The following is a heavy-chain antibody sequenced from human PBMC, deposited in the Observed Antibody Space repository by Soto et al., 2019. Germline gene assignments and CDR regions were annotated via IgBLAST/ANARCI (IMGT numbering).Heavy chain of an antibody. Sequence: PGGSLRLSCAASGFTFSSYGMHWVRQAPGKGLEWVAVISYDGSNKYYADSVKGRFTISRDNSKNTLYLQMNSLRAEDTAVYYCAKDPGQQRLRAFDIWGQGTMVTVSS. CDR1: GFTFSSYG. J-gene: IGHJ3*02. D-gene: IGHD6-13*01. CDR3: AKDPGQQRLRAFDI. CDR2: ISYDGSNK. V-gene: IGHV3-30*18.